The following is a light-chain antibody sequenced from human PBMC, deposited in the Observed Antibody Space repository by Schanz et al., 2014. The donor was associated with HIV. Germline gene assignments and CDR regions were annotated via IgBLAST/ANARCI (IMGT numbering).Light chain of an antibody. CDR2: SAS. Sequence: EIVMTQSPATLSVSPGERATLSCRASQTVSRNLAWYQQKPGQAPRLLIYSASTRATGIPARFSGGGSGTEFTLTISNLEPDDFAIYYCQQYSNYPYTFGQGTKLDIQ. CDR1: QTVSRN. J-gene: IGKJ2*01. CDR3: QQYSNYPYT. V-gene: IGKV3-15*01.